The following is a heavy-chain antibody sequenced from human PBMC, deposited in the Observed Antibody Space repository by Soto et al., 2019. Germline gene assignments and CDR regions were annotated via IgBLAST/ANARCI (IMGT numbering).Heavy chain of an antibody. J-gene: IGHJ5*02. CDR3: ERDPVGVDSTSCFGA. CDR2: ISSSTTCI. CDR1: GYTFSSYS. V-gene: IGHV3-21*01. Sequence: GESLRISCEASGYTFSSYSMRWVRQAPGKGLEWVSSISSSTTCISYADSVRGRFTISRDNAKNSLYLQMNSLRAEDTAVYYCERDPVGVDSTSCFGAWGQGPLFTVSS. D-gene: IGHD2-21*01.